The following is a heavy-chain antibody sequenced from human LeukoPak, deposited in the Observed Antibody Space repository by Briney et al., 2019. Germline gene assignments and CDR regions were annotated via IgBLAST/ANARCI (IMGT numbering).Heavy chain of an antibody. V-gene: IGHV3-53*01. CDR1: GFTFSSYA. CDR2: IYSGGST. CDR3: ARDGTIDGYSYGGHDYYYYYGMDV. Sequence: GGSLRLSCAASGFTFSSYAMHWVRQAPGKGLEWVAVIYSGGSTYYADSVKGRFTISRDNSKSTLYLQMNSLRAEDTAVYYCARDGTIDGYSYGGHDYYYYYGMDVWGQGTTVTVSS. D-gene: IGHD5-18*01. J-gene: IGHJ6*02.